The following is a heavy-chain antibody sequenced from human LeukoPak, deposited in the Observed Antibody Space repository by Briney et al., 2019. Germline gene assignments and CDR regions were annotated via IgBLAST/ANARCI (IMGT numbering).Heavy chain of an antibody. Sequence: GESLKISCKGSGYSFTSYWISWVRQMLGKGLEWMGRIDRSDSYTNYSPSFQGHVTISADKSISTAYLQWSSLKASDTAMYYCARRPGGRFEDTAIGYWGQGTLVTVSS. J-gene: IGHJ4*02. CDR2: IDRSDSYT. CDR1: GYSFTSYW. D-gene: IGHD5-18*01. CDR3: ARRPGGRFEDTAIGY. V-gene: IGHV5-10-1*01.